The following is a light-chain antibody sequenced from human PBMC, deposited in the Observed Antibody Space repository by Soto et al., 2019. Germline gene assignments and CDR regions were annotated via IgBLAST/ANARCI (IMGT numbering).Light chain of an antibody. Sequence: QSALTQPRSVSGSPGQSVTISCTGTSSDVGGYNYVSWYQQHPGKAPKLMIYDVSKRPSGVPDRFSGPKSGNTASLTISGLQAEDEADYYCCSYAGSYTLYVFGTGTQLTVL. J-gene: IGLJ1*01. V-gene: IGLV2-11*01. CDR1: SSDVGGYNY. CDR2: DVS. CDR3: CSYAGSYTLYV.